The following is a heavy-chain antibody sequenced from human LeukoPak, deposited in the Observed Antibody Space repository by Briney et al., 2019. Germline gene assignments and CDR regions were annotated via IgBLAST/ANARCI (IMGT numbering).Heavy chain of an antibody. CDR2: INHSGST. V-gene: IGHV4-34*01. J-gene: IGHJ4*02. CDR1: GGSFSGYY. Sequence: SETLSLTCAVYGGSFSGYYWSWIRQPPGKGLEWIGEINHSGSTNYNPSLKSRVTISVDTSKNQFSLKLSSVTAADTAVYYCARGVRDFDYWGQGTLVTVSS. CDR3: ARGVRDFDY.